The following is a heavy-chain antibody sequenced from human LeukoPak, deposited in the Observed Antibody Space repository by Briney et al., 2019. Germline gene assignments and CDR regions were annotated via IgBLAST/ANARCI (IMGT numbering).Heavy chain of an antibody. CDR3: ARHDYDFWSGYYRSNWFDP. V-gene: IGHV4-39*01. CDR1: GGSISSSSYY. D-gene: IGHD3-3*01. J-gene: IGHJ5*02. Sequence: PSETLSLTCTVSGGSISSSSYYWGWIRQPPGKGLEWIGSIYYSGSTYYNPSLKSRVTISVDTSKNQFSLKLSSVTAADTAVYYCARHDYDFWSGYYRSNWFDPWGQGTLVTVSS. CDR2: IYYSGST.